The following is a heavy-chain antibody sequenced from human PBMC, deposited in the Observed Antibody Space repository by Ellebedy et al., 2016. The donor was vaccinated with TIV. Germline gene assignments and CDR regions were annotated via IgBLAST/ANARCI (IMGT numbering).Heavy chain of an antibody. CDR2: IKQDGSEK. CDR1: GFTFSNYW. D-gene: IGHD3-16*01. Sequence: GESLKISCAASGFTFSNYWMTWVRQAPGKGPECVANIKQDGSEKYYVDSVKGRFTISRDNAKNSLYLQMNSLRAEDTAVYFCARSRGLSYWGQGTLVTVSS. J-gene: IGHJ4*02. V-gene: IGHV3-7*03. CDR3: ARSRGLSY.